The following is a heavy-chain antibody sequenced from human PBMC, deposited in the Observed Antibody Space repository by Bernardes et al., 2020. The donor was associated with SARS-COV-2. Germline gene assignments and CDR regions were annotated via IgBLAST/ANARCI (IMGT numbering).Heavy chain of an antibody. Sequence: GGSLTLSCSSSGFTFSSYCMSWVRQAPGKVLEWLSNINGHGSQGSSVDSVRCRFAISSENAKTLLYLQMDSLRAEDTAVYYCARIDDVTGRDYWGQGTLVTVSS. V-gene: IGHV3-7*01. D-gene: IGHD3-9*01. CDR3: ARIDDVTGRDY. CDR1: GFTFSSYC. CDR2: INGHGSQG. J-gene: IGHJ4*02.